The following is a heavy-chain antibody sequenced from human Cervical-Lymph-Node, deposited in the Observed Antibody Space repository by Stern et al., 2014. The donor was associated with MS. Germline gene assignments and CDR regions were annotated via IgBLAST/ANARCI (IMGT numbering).Heavy chain of an antibody. Sequence: EVQLVESGAEVKKPGESLKISCKGSGYSFTNYWIAWVRQVPGKGLEWMGIIYPGGSDTRYSPSFQGQVTISADKSLNTAYLQWSSLQASDTAMFYCARRAKDYGSGQSFDSWGQGTLVTVSS. V-gene: IGHV5-51*01. CDR2: IYPGGSDT. CDR3: ARRAKDYGSGQSFDS. J-gene: IGHJ4*02. D-gene: IGHD3-10*01. CDR1: GYSFTNYW.